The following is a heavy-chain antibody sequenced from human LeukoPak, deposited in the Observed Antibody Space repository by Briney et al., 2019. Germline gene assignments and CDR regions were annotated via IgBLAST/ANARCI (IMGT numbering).Heavy chain of an antibody. D-gene: IGHD6-13*01. J-gene: IGHJ4*02. V-gene: IGHV3-21*01. Sequence: TGGSLRLSCAASGFTFSSYSMNWVRQAPGKGLEWVSSISSSSSYIYYADSVKGRFTISRDNAKNSLYLQMNSLRAEDTAVYYCARDMTTAGAYDYWGQGTLVTVSS. CDR2: ISSSSSYI. CDR1: GFTFSSYS. CDR3: ARDMTTAGAYDY.